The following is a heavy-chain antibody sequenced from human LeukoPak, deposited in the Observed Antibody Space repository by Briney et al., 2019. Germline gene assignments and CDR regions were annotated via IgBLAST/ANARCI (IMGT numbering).Heavy chain of an antibody. CDR3: ARGSRYSSYDYEGEYDY. D-gene: IGHD5-12*01. J-gene: IGHJ4*02. Sequence: GASVKVACKASAYTFTSYDINWVRQATGQGLEWMGWMNPNSGNTGYAQKFQGRVTMTRNTSISTAYMELSSLRSEDTAVYYCARGSRYSSYDYEGEYDYWGQGTLVTVSS. CDR2: MNPNSGNT. V-gene: IGHV1-8*01. CDR1: AYTFTSYD.